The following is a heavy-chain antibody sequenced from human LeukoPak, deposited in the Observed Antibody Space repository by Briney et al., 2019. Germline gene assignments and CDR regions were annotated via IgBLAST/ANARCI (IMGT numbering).Heavy chain of an antibody. V-gene: IGHV4-59*01. D-gene: IGHD4-23*01. CDR3: ARRVSLYYYYMDV. J-gene: IGHJ6*03. CDR1: GCSIRSYY. Sequence: SETLPLTCTVSGCSIRSYYWSWLRQPPGKGLEWIGYIYYSGSTNYNPSLKSRVTISVDTSKNQFSLKLSSATAADTAVYYCARRVSLYYYYMDVWGKGTTVTISS. CDR2: IYYSGST.